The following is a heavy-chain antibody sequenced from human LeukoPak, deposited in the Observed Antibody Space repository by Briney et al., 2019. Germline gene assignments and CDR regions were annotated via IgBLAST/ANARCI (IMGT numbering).Heavy chain of an antibody. CDR2: ISGGGGGT. J-gene: IGHJ2*01. CDR3: AKRHDSSDWYFDL. CDR1: GFTFSSYA. D-gene: IGHD3-22*01. V-gene: IGHV3-23*01. Sequence: QTGGSLRLSCAASGFTFSSYAMSWVRQAPGKGLGWVSAISGGGGGTYYADSVKGRFTISRDNSKNTLYLQMNSLRAEDTAVYYCAKRHDSSDWYFDLWGRGTLVTVSS.